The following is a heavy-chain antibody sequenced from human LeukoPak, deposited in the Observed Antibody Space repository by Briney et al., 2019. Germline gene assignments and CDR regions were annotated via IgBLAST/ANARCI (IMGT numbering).Heavy chain of an antibody. Sequence: GGSLRLSCAASGFAFSSYSMNWVRQAPGKGLEWVSSISSSSSYIYYADSVKGRFTISRDNAKNSLYLRMNSLRAEDTAVYYCARDSYYYEAPDIWGQGTMVTVSS. CDR3: ARDSYYYEAPDI. CDR1: GFAFSSYS. CDR2: ISSSSSYI. V-gene: IGHV3-21*01. D-gene: IGHD3-22*01. J-gene: IGHJ3*02.